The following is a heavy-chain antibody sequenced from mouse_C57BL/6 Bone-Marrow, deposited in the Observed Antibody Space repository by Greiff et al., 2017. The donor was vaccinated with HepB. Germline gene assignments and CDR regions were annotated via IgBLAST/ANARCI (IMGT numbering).Heavy chain of an antibody. V-gene: IGHV1-18*01. J-gene: IGHJ3*01. CDR1: GYTFTDYN. D-gene: IGHD1-1*01. Sequence: EVQLQQSGPELVKPGASVKIPCKASGYTFTDYNMEWVKQSHGKSLEWIGDINPNNGGTIYNQKFKGKATLTVDKSSSTAYMELRSLTSEDTAVYYCARRDYGSSYPAYWGQGTLVTVSA. CDR2: INPNNGGT. CDR3: ARRDYGSSYPAY.